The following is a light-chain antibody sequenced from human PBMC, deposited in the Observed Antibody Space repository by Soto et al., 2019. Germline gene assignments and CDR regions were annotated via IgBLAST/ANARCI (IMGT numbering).Light chain of an antibody. CDR2: AAS. CDR1: QSISSY. CDR3: QQSYTMPWT. J-gene: IGKJ1*01. Sequence: DIQMTQSPSSLSASVGDRVTITCRASQSISSYLNWYQQKPGQAPKVLIYAASSLQSGVPSRFSGSGSGTDFPLTISSLQPEDFATYYCQQSYTMPWTFGQGTKVEIK. V-gene: IGKV1-39*01.